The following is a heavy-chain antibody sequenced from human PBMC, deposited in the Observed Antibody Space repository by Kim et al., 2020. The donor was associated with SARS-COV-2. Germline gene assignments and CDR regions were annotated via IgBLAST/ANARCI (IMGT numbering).Heavy chain of an antibody. CDR2: SNI. CDR3: ARDARAFDY. Sequence: SNICYADSVKGRFTISRDNAKNSLYLQMNSLRAEDTAVYYCARDARAFDYWGQGTLVTVSS. V-gene: IGHV3-11*01. J-gene: IGHJ4*02.